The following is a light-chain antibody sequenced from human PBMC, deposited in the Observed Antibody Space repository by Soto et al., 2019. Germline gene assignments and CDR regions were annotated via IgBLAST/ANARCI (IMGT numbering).Light chain of an antibody. CDR3: SSYTSSSTLGV. CDR1: SSDVGGYNY. V-gene: IGLV2-14*01. Sequence: SVLTQPASVSGSPVQSITISFTGTSSDVGGYNYVSWYQQHPGKAPKLMIYEVSNRPSGVSNRFSGSKSGNTASLTISGLQAEDEADYYCSSYTSSSTLGVFGTGTKVTVL. CDR2: EVS. J-gene: IGLJ1*01.